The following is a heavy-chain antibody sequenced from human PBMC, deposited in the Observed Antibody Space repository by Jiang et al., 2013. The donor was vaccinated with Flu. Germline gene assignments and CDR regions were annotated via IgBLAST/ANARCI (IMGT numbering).Heavy chain of an antibody. D-gene: IGHD3-22*01. J-gene: IGHJ4*02. CDR3: ARDSAHYYDSSGYRY. V-gene: IGHV3-30-3*01. CDR2: ISYDGSNK. Sequence: QLVESGGGVVQPGRSLRLSCAASGFTFSSYAMHWVRQAPGKGLEWVAVISYDGSNKYYADSVKGRFTISRDNSKNTLYLQMNSLRAEDTAVYYCARDSAHYYDSSGYRYWGQGTLVTVSS. CDR1: GFTFSSYA.